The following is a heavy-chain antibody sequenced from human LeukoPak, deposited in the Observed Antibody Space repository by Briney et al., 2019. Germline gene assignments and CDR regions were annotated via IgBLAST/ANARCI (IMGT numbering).Heavy chain of an antibody. CDR3: AKGDASPVHLLTGH. CDR2: ISGSGDDT. Sequence: PGGSLRLSCAASGFTLSSYPMTWVGQAPGKGLEWVTGISGSGDDTYYADSVKGRFTVSRDNSKNTLYLQMNSLRVEDTAVYYCAKGDASPVHLLTGHWGQGTLVTVSS. J-gene: IGHJ4*02. V-gene: IGHV3-23*01. CDR1: GFTLSSYP. D-gene: IGHD3-9*01.